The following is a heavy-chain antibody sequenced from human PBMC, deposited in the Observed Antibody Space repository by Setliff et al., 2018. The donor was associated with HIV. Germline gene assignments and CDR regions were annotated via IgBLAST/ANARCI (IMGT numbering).Heavy chain of an antibody. Sequence: PSETLSLTCTVSNGSIRRSSSFYWGWVRQPPGKGLEWIGSIYHRGNAYYNPSLKSRVTMSVDTSKNQFSLKLTSLTAADTAVYYCARGLTWGQGTLVTVSS. CDR3: ARGLT. CDR2: IYHRGNA. J-gene: IGHJ5*02. CDR1: NGSIRRSSSFY. V-gene: IGHV4-39*01.